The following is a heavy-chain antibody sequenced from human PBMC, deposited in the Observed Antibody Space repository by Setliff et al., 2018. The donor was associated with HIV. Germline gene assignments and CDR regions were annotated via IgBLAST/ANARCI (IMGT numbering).Heavy chain of an antibody. Sequence: GGSLRLSCAASGFNFDKTWMNWVRRAPGKGLEWVGRIKTKTDGGAIDYAAPVKGRFVISRDDSKETLFLQMNSLKIEDTAVYYCTTDRWIVLSFGESVDTFDIWGQGTVVTVSS. V-gene: IGHV3-15*01. J-gene: IGHJ3*02. CDR3: TTDRWIVLSFGESVDTFDI. CDR2: IKTKTDGGAI. CDR1: GFNFDKTW. D-gene: IGHD3-10*01.